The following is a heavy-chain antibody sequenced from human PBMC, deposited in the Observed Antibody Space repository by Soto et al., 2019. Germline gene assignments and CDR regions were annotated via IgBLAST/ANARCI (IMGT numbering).Heavy chain of an antibody. J-gene: IGHJ3*02. CDR2: IDPSDSQT. Sequence: GESLKISCKGSGYSFAGYWITWVRQKPGKGLEWMGRIDPSDSQTYYSPSFRGHVTISVTKSITTVFLQWSSLRASDTAMYYCARAFIAVAGETAFDIWGQGTMVTVSS. D-gene: IGHD6-19*01. CDR1: GYSFAGYW. V-gene: IGHV5-10-1*01. CDR3: ARAFIAVAGETAFDI.